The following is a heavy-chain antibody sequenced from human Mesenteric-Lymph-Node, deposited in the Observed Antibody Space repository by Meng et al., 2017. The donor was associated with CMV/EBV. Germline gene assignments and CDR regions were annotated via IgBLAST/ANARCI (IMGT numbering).Heavy chain of an antibody. CDR2: ISSTSTYI. J-gene: IGHJ4*02. D-gene: IGHD6-13*01. CDR3: ARDSGIAAAGTGNY. V-gene: IGHV3-21*01. Sequence: GGSLRLSCAASRFTFSSYTMHWVRQAPGKGLEWVSSISSTSTYIYYADSVKGRFTISRDNAKNSLYLQMNSLRAEDTAVYYCARDSGIAAAGTGNYWGQGTLVTVSS. CDR1: RFTFSSYT.